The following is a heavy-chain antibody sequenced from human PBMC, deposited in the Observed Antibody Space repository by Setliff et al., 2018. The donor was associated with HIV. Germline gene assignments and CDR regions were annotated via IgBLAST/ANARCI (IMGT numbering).Heavy chain of an antibody. CDR2: IIPIFGTA. V-gene: IGHV1-69*13. CDR3: ARGPLLAGAGPYYLDY. Sequence: SVKVSCKASGGTFSSHGITWARQAPGQGLEWMGGIIPIFGTANYAQKFQGRVTITADESTRTTYMELSSLRSEDTAVYFCARGPLLAGAGPYYLDYWGQGTLVTVSS. J-gene: IGHJ4*02. CDR1: GGTFSSHG. D-gene: IGHD6-19*01.